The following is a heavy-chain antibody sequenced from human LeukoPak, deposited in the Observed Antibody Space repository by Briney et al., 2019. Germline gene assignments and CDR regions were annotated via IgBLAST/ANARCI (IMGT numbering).Heavy chain of an antibody. Sequence: SETLSLTCTVSGGSFSSSDYYWGWIRQPPGKGLEWIGNIYYGGTTYYNPSLKSRVTISVDTSKNQFSLKLSSVTAADTAVYYCARQTGSGLFILPGGQGTLVTVSS. J-gene: IGHJ4*02. V-gene: IGHV4-39*01. CDR2: IYYGGTT. CDR3: ARQTGSGLFILP. D-gene: IGHD3/OR15-3a*01. CDR1: GGSFSSSDYY.